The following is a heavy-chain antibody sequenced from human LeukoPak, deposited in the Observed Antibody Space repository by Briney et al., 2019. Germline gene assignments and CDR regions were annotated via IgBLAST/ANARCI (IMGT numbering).Heavy chain of an antibody. Sequence: KPSETLSLTCTVSGGSISSSSYYCDWIRQRPGKGLEWIGSLFYTGTPYYSPSLKNRVTMSLDTSKNQFSLKLTSVAAADTAVYYCARRLNSGSPYFDYWGQGSLVTVSS. CDR1: GGSISSSSYY. D-gene: IGHD1-26*01. CDR3: ARRLNSGSPYFDY. J-gene: IGHJ4*02. CDR2: LFYTGTP. V-gene: IGHV4-39*01.